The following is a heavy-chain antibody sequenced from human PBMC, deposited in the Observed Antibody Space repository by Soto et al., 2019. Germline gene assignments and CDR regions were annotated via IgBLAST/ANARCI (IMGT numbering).Heavy chain of an antibody. J-gene: IGHJ4*02. CDR1: GFTFSSYA. CDR3: AKVLSAVPTGEFDY. V-gene: IGHV3-23*01. CDR2: ISGSGGST. Sequence: GGSLRLSCAASGFTFSSYAMSWVRQAPGKGLEWVSAISGSGGSTYYADSVKGRFTISRDNSKNTLYLQMNSLRAEDTAVYYCAKVLSAVPTGEFDYWGQGTLVTVSA. D-gene: IGHD2-2*01.